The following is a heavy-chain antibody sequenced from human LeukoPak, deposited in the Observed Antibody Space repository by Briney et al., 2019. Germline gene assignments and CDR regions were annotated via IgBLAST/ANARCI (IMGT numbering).Heavy chain of an antibody. CDR2: FDPEDGET. Sequence: ASVKVSCKVSGCTLTELSMHWVRQAPGKGLEWMGGFDPEDGETIYAQKFQGRVTMTEDTSTDTAYMELSSLRSEDTAVYYCATAFSLKLGQRGPCYYYGMDVWGQGTTVTVSS. J-gene: IGHJ6*02. CDR1: GCTLTELS. CDR3: ATAFSLKLGQRGPCYYYGMDV. V-gene: IGHV1-24*01. D-gene: IGHD7-27*01.